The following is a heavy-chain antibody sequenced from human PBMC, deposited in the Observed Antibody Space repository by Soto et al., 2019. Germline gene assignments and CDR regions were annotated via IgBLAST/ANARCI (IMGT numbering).Heavy chain of an antibody. J-gene: IGHJ4*02. CDR1: GYSISLGYY. V-gene: IGHV4-38-2*01. CDR3: ARVKLAGLGGFDY. CDR2: IYHSGNT. Sequence: PSETLSLTCAVSGYSISLGYYWGWIRQPPGKGLEWIGSIYHSGNTYYNPSLKSRVSISLDTSKNHFSLELTSVTAADTAVYYCARVKLAGLGGFDYWGLGTLVTVSS. D-gene: IGHD2-15*01.